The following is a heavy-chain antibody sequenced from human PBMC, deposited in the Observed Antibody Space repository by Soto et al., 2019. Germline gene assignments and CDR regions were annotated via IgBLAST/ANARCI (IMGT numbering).Heavy chain of an antibody. Sequence: GGSLRLSCAASGFTFSSYAMSWVRQAPGKGLEWVSAISGSGGSTYYADSVKGRFTISRDNSKNTLYLQMNSLRAEDTAVYYCAVSPGIAVAGKGYYYYGMDVWGQGTMVTVS. CDR3: AVSPGIAVAGKGYYYYGMDV. V-gene: IGHV3-23*01. CDR1: GFTFSSYA. CDR2: ISGSGGST. D-gene: IGHD6-19*01. J-gene: IGHJ6*02.